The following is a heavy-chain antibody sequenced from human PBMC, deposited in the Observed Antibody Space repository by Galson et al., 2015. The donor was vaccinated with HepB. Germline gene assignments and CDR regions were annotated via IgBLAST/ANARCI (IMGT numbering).Heavy chain of an antibody. CDR2: IKQDGSEK. J-gene: IGHJ6*02. CDR3: ARDRGGLDV. CDR1: GFTFGSFW. V-gene: IGHV3-7*01. Sequence: SLRLSCAASGFTFGSFWMSWVRQTPGKGLEWVANIKQDGSEKHYVDSVKGRLTISRDNAKNSLYLQMDSLRVEDTAVYYCARDRGGLDVWGQGTSVAVSS.